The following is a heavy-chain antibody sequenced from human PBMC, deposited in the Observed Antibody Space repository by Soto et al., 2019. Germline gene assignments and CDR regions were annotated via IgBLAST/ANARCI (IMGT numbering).Heavy chain of an antibody. V-gene: IGHV3-30*18. Sequence: QVQLVESGGGVVQPGRSLRLSCAASGFTFSSYGMHWVRQAPGKGLEWVAVISYDGSNKYYADSVKGRFTISRDNSKNTLYVQMNSLRAEDTAVYYCAKGGDSSGWYFDYWGQGTLVTVSS. CDR1: GFTFSSYG. D-gene: IGHD6-19*01. CDR2: ISYDGSNK. J-gene: IGHJ4*02. CDR3: AKGGDSSGWYFDY.